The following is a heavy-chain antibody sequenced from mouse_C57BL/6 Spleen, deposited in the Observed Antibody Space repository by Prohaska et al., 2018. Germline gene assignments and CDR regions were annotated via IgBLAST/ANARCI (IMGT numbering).Heavy chain of an antibody. CDR3: MRYGNYWYFDV. CDR1: GFTFSGFW. CDR2: INSDGSAI. J-gene: IGHJ1*03. Sequence: EVQLLETGGGLVQPGGSRGLSCEGSGFTFSGFWMSWVRQTPGKTLEWIGDINSDGSAINYEPSIKDLFTIFRDNDKSTLYLQMSNVRSEDTATYFCMRYGNYWYFDVWGTGTTVTVSS. D-gene: IGHD2-1*01. V-gene: IGHV11-2*01.